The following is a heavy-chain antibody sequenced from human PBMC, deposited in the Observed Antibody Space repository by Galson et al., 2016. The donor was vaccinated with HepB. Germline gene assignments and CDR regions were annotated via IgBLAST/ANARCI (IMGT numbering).Heavy chain of an antibody. J-gene: IGHJ4*02. V-gene: IGHV3-30*04. D-gene: IGHD6-19*01. CDR1: GFTFRSYT. CDR3: AKDSGAWLVDY. Sequence: SLRLSCAASGFTFRSYTMHWVRQAPGKGLEWVAVISSDGRKEYYADSVKGRFTISRDNSKNTLYLQMNSLRTEDAAVYYCAKDSGAWLVDYWGQGSLVTVSS. CDR2: ISSDGRKE.